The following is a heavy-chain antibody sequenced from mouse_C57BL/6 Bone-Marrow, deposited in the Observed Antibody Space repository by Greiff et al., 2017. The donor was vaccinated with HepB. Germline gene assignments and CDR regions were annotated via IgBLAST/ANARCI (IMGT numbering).Heavy chain of an antibody. D-gene: IGHD2-1*01. CDR2: IDPNSGGT. J-gene: IGHJ4*01. V-gene: IGHV1-72*01. CDR3: ARRGNLYYYAMDY. CDR1: GYTFTSYW. Sequence: VQLQQPGAELVKPGASVKLSCKASGYTFTSYWMHWVKQRPGRGLEWIGRIDPNSGGTKYNEKFKSKATLTVDKPSSTSYMQLSSLTSEDAAFYYFARRGNLYYYAMDYWGQGTSVTVSS.